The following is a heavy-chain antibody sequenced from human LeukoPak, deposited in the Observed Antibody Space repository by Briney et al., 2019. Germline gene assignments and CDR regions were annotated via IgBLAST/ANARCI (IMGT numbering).Heavy chain of an antibody. Sequence: GESLKISCEASGYTFTHQCIGWVRQMPGTGLEWVGIIYPRDSDTICSPSFQGHVTISADTSINTAYLEWRSLEASDTAMYYCARHSDVVGAIWGQGTQVTVSS. CDR1: GYTFTHQC. CDR3: ARHSDVVGAI. CDR2: IYPRDSDT. D-gene: IGHD3-16*01. J-gene: IGHJ4*02. V-gene: IGHV5-51*01.